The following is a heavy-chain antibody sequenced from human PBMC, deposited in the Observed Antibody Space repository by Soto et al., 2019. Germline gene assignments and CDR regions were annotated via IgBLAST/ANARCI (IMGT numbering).Heavy chain of an antibody. Sequence: EVQLFESGGGLEQTGGSLRLSCVGSGHTFHNYAMTWVRQAPGKGLEWVSGISGSGGSTYYADSVRGRFTISRDDSKNTLYLQMNSLRAEDTALYYCAKVSRGIGVVPAALNWCHGTLVTVSS. CDR2: ISGSGGST. CDR3: AKVSRGIGVVPAALN. CDR1: GHTFHNYA. J-gene: IGHJ4*01. V-gene: IGHV3-23*01. D-gene: IGHD2-2*01.